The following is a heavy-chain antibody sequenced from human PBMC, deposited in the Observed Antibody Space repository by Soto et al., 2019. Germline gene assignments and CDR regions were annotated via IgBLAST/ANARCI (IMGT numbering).Heavy chain of an antibody. J-gene: IGHJ4*02. CDR2: IHPSGGGT. CDR3: ARGGHIAVVTARFDY. CDR1: GYTFNTYY. V-gene: IGHV1-46*02. D-gene: IGHD2-21*02. Sequence: ASVKVSCKPSGYTFNTYYLHWLRQAPGQALEWMGVIHPSGGGTTYAQKFLGRVTVTRDTSTTTVFMELSSLRSDDTAVYYCARGGHIAVVTARFDYWGQGTRVTVAS.